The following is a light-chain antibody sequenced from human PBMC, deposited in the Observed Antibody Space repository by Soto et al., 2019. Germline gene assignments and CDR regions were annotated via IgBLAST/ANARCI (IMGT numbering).Light chain of an antibody. V-gene: IGKV4-1*01. CDR3: QQYYTTPVT. J-gene: IGKJ1*01. CDR2: CAS. Sequence: DIVMTQPPDSLAVSLGERATINCKSSQSLLHLAWYQQKPGQPPKLLIYCASTRESGVPDRFSGSGSGTDFTLTISSLTAEDVAVYYCQQYYTTPVTFGQGTKVEIK. CDR1: QSLLH.